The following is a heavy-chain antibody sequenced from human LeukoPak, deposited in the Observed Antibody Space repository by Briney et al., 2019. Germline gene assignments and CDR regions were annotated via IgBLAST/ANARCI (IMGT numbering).Heavy chain of an antibody. CDR2: ISSDGSNT. CDR1: GFTFSSYA. D-gene: IGHD3-22*01. Sequence: GRSLRLSCGASGFTFSSYAMHWVRQAPGKGLEWVAVISSDGSNTYYADSVKGRFTISRDNSKNTLHLQMNSLRGDDTAVYYCARDLYHYESTGYFDYWGPGMLVTVSS. J-gene: IGHJ4*02. CDR3: ARDLYHYESTGYFDY. V-gene: IGHV3-30*04.